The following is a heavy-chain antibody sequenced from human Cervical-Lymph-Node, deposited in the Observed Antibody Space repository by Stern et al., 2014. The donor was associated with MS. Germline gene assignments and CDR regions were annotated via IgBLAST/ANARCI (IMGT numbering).Heavy chain of an antibody. J-gene: IGHJ4*02. Sequence: QLQLQESGPGLVKPSQTLSLTCTVSGASVSSDAYYWSWIRQHPGKGLEXIGYIYYSGSTFYNPSLKSLVTMSVDTSKNQLSLKVSSVTAADTAVYYCARELCGGDCYFDYWGPGTLVTVSS. D-gene: IGHD2-21*01. V-gene: IGHV4-31*01. CDR3: ARELCGGDCYFDY. CDR1: GASVSSDAYY. CDR2: IYYSGST.